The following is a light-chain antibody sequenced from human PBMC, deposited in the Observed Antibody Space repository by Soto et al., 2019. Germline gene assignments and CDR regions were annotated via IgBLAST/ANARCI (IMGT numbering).Light chain of an antibody. J-gene: IGKJ1*01. V-gene: IGKV1-5*03. CDR1: QSISSW. Sequence: DIQMTQSPSTLSASVGDRVTITCRASQSISSWLAWYQQKPGKAPKLLIYKASSLESGVPSRFSGSGSGTEFPLTISSLQPDDFATYYCQQYNSYSSWTFGQGTKVEIK. CDR3: QQYNSYSSWT. CDR2: KAS.